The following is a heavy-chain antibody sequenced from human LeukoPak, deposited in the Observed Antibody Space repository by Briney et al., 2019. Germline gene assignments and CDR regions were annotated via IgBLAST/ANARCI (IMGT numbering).Heavy chain of an antibody. V-gene: IGHV3-74*01. CDR2: INRAGSST. Sequence: GESLRLSCAASGFTFSSCWMHWVSQDPGKGLVWVARINRAGSSTSYADCVKGRFTISRDNPKNTLYLQMSSRRVEDTAVYYCARVTSLTGTIFDSWGQGTLVTVSS. CDR1: GFTFSSCW. D-gene: IGHD1-7*01. J-gene: IGHJ4*02. CDR3: ARVTSLTGTIFDS.